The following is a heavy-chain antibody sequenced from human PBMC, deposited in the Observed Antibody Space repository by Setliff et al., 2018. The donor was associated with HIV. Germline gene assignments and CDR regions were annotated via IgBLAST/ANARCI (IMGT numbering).Heavy chain of an antibody. J-gene: IGHJ2*01. Sequence: PSETLSLTCAVSAYSINSGYYWGWIRQSPGKGLEWIASIYHSGSTYYNPSLKSRVTISVDTSKNQFSLKLSSVTAADTAVYYCARHDGTYWGGDCYLLGYCDLWGRGTLVTAPQ. CDR1: AYSINSGYY. CDR3: ARHDGTYWGGDCYLLGYCDL. CDR2: IYHSGST. V-gene: IGHV4-38-2*01. D-gene: IGHD2-21*02.